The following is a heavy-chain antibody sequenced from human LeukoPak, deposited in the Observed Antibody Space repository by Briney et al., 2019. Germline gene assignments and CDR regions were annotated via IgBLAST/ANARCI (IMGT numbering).Heavy chain of an antibody. CDR1: GYTFTSYY. CDR3: ARALYGDPIDY. J-gene: IGHJ4*02. CDR2: INPSGGST. D-gene: IGHD3-16*01. V-gene: IGHV1-46*01. Sequence: ASVKVSCKASGYTFTSYYMHWVRQAPGQGLEGMGIINPSGGSTSYAQKFQGRVTMTRHTSTSTVYMELSSLRSEDTDVYYCARALYGDPIDYWGQGTLVTVSS.